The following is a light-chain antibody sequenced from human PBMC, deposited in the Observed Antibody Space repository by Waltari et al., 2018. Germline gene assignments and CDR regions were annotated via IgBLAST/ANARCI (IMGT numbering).Light chain of an antibody. Sequence: IQMTNSPSSLSASVGDRVTITCRAGQSISRFLNWYQQKPGEAPKLLNYTESSLQSGVPSRFSGSGSGTDFTLTISSLQPEDFATYYCQHSYRPPYIFGQGTKREIK. V-gene: IGKV1-39*01. CDR1: QSISRF. J-gene: IGKJ2*01. CDR2: TES. CDR3: QHSYRPPYI.